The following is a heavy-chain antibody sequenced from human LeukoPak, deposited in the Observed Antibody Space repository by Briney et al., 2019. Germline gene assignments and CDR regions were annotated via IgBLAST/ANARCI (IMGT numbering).Heavy chain of an antibody. D-gene: IGHD2-21*02. V-gene: IGHV1-69*04. Sequence: PKASVKVSCKASGGTFSSYAISWVRQAPGQGLEWMGRIIPILGIANYAQKFQGRVTITADKSTSTAYMELSSLRSEDTAVYYCASQLVVTAIDPFDYWGQGTLVTVSS. J-gene: IGHJ4*02. CDR3: ASQLVVTAIDPFDY. CDR1: GGTFSSYA. CDR2: IIPILGIA.